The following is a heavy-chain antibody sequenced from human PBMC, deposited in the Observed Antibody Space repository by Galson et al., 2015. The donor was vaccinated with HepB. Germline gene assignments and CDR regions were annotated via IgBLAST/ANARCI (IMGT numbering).Heavy chain of an antibody. CDR3: AREARGVVPGVIEIYYYYMDV. J-gene: IGHJ6*03. CDR2: LYYSGST. CDR1: GGSVGSGSYY. V-gene: IGHV4-61*01. Sequence: SETLSLTCAVYGGSVGSGSYYWSWIRQPPGKGLEWIGYLYYSGSTNYNPSLKSRVTISVDTSKNQFSLKLSSVTAADTAVYYCAREARGVVPGVIEIYYYYMDVWGKGTTVTVSS. D-gene: IGHD2-2*01.